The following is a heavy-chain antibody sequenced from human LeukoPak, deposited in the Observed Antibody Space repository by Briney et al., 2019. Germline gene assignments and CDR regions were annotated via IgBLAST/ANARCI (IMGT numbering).Heavy chain of an antibody. CDR3: ARGNMITFGGVIGKEFDY. CDR1: GGSFSGYY. D-gene: IGHD3-16*02. Sequence: SETLSLTCAVHGGSFSGYYWSWIRQPPGKGLEWIGEINHSGSTNYNPSLKSRVTISVDTSKNQFSLKLSSVTAADTAVYYCARGNMITFGGVIGKEFDYWGQGTLVTVSS. V-gene: IGHV4-34*01. J-gene: IGHJ4*02. CDR2: INHSGST.